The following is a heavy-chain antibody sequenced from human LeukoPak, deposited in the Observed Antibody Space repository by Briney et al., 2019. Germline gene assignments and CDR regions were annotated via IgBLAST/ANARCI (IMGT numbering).Heavy chain of an antibody. J-gene: IGHJ6*03. Sequence: QSSETLSLTCTVSGGSISSSSYYWGWIRQPPGKGLEWIGSIYYSGSTYYNPSLKSRVTISVDTSKNQFSLKLSSVTAADTAVYYCARDSLSYYYYMDVWGKGTTVTVSS. V-gene: IGHV4-39*07. CDR3: ARDSLSYYYYMDV. CDR1: GGSISSSSYY. CDR2: IYYSGST.